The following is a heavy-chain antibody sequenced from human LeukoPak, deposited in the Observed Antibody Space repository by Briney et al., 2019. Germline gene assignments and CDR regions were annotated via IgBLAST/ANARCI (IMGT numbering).Heavy chain of an antibody. V-gene: IGHV3-33*01. CDR3: ARDLRGYSNYGWFDP. Sequence: GGTLRLSCAASGFTFSSYGMHWVRQAPGKGLEWVAVIWYDGSNKYYADSVKGRFTISRDNSKNTLYLQMNSLRAEDTAVYYCARDLRGYSNYGWFDPWGQGTLVTVSS. CDR1: GFTFSSYG. CDR2: IWYDGSNK. D-gene: IGHD4-11*01. J-gene: IGHJ5*02.